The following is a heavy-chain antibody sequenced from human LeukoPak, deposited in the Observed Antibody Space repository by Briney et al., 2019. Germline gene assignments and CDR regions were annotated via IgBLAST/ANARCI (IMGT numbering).Heavy chain of an antibody. CDR1: GGTFSSYA. CDR2: IIPILGIA. J-gene: IGHJ4*02. V-gene: IGHV1-69*04. Sequence: SVKVSCKASGGTFSSYAISWVRQAPGQGLEWMGRIIPILGIANYAQKFQGRVTITADKSTSTAYMELRSLRSDDTAVYYCARADIVVVVAAPDYWGQGTLVTVSS. CDR3: ARADIVVVVAAPDY. D-gene: IGHD2-15*01.